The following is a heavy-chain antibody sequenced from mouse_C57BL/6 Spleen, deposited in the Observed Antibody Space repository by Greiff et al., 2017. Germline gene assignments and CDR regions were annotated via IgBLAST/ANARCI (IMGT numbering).Heavy chain of an antibody. Sequence: QVQLQQSGAELVKPGASVKMSCKASGYTFTSYWITWVKQRPGQGLEWIGDIYPGSGSTNYNEKFKSKATLTVDTSSSTAYMQLSSLTSEDSAVYYCARSGSSYVRAWFAYWGQGTLVTVSA. CDR3: ARSGSSYVRAWFAY. CDR1: GYTFTSYW. V-gene: IGHV1-55*01. J-gene: IGHJ3*01. CDR2: IYPGSGST. D-gene: IGHD1-1*01.